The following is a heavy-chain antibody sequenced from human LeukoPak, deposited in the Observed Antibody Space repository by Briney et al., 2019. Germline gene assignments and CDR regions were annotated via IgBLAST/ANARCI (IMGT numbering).Heavy chain of an antibody. CDR1: GLTFSTSG. J-gene: IGHJ4*02. CDR3: ATETNGRHYDY. Sequence: GGSLRLSCTASGLTFSTSGFNWVRQAPGKGLEWVASIGPTGSDRYHADSIKGRFTVSRDNANNFLYLQMNSLRAEDTAVYYCATETNGRHYDYWGQGTLLTVSP. CDR2: IGPTGSDR. V-gene: IGHV3-21*06. D-gene: IGHD1-14*01.